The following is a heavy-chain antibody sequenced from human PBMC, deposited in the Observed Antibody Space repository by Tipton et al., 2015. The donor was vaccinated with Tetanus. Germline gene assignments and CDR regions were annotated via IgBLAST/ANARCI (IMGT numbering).Heavy chain of an antibody. CDR1: GFPFSDFY. D-gene: IGHD5-24*01. V-gene: IGHV3-11*06. CDR3: VSGGQIREADY. CDR2: ISGNSAYI. Sequence: SLRLSCAASGFPFSDFYVGWIRQAPGKGLEWLSYISGNSAYINYADSVRGRLTSSRDNAKKSLYLQMNSLRAEDTAVYYCVSGGQIREADYWGQGSLVTASS. J-gene: IGHJ4*02.